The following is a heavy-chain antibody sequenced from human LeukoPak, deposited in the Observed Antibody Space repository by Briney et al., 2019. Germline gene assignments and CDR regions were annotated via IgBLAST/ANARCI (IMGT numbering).Heavy chain of an antibody. Sequence: GGSLRLSCTASGFTFGDYAMSWVRQAPGKGLEWVGFIRSKAYGGTTEYAASVKGRFTISRDDSKSIAYLQMSSLKTEDTAVYYCTRDEELYYDFWSGYYGAPVDYFDYWGQGTLVTVSS. V-gene: IGHV3-49*04. CDR1: GFTFGDYA. J-gene: IGHJ4*02. CDR3: TRDEELYYDFWSGYYGAPVDYFDY. D-gene: IGHD3-3*01. CDR2: IRSKAYGGTT.